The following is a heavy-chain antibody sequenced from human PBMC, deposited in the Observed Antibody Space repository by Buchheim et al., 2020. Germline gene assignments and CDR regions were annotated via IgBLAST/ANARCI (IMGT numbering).Heavy chain of an antibody. D-gene: IGHD3-16*01. J-gene: IGHJ4*02. V-gene: IGHV3-23*01. CDR1: GFTFSSYA. CDR3: AKDSSYYDYVWGSSFAAPLDY. CDR2: ISGSVGST. Sequence: EVQLLESGGGLVQPGGSLRLSCAASGFTFSSYAMSWVRQAPGKGLEWVSAISGSVGSTYYADSVKGRFTISRDNSKNTLYLQMNSLRAEDTAVYYCAKDSSYYDYVWGSSFAAPLDYWGQGTL.